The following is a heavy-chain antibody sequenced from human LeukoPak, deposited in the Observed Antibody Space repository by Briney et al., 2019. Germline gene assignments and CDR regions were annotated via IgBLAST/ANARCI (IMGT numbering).Heavy chain of an antibody. D-gene: IGHD5-12*01. CDR2: IYHSGST. V-gene: IGHV4-30-2*01. CDR3: ARVGTGSGYGKHYFDY. CDR1: GGSITSGGYS. Sequence: PSQTLSLTCAVSGGSITSGGYSWTWIRQPPGRGLEWIGYIYHSGSTYYNPSLRSRVTISVDRSKNQFSLKLSSVTAADTAVYYCARVGTGSGYGKHYFDYWGQGTLVTVSS. J-gene: IGHJ4*02.